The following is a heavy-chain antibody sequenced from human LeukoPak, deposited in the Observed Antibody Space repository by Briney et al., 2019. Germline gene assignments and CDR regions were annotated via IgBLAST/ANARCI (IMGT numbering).Heavy chain of an antibody. Sequence: SETLSLTCAVYGGSFSGYYWSWIRQPPGKGLEWIGEINHSGSTNYNPSLKSRVTISVDTSKNQFSLKLSSVTAADTAVYYCARSDYGSGSYPGYYYSMDVWGQGTTVTVSS. CDR2: INHSGST. CDR3: ARSDYGSGSYPGYYYSMDV. V-gene: IGHV4-34*01. D-gene: IGHD3-10*01. CDR1: GGSFSGYY. J-gene: IGHJ6*02.